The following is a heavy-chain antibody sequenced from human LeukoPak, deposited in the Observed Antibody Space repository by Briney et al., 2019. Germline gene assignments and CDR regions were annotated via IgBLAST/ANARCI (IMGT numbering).Heavy chain of an antibody. V-gene: IGHV3-23*01. CDR3: AKLVPNCSSTSCYFG. D-gene: IGHD2-2*01. J-gene: IGHJ4*02. CDR2: ISGSGGST. Sequence: GGSLKLSCAASGVTLSSYAMSWARQAPGKGLEWVSGISGSGGSTYYADSVKGRFTISRDNSKNTLYLQMNSLRAEDTAVYYCAKLVPNCSSTSCYFGWGQGTLVTVSS. CDR1: GVTLSSYA.